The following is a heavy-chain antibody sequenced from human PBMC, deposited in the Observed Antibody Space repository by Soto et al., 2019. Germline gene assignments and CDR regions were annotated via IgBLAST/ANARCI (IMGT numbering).Heavy chain of an antibody. Sequence: ASETLSLTCAVYRGSLSGYYWSWVRQPPGKGLEWIGEIYHSGSTNYNPSLKSRVTISVDKSKNQFSLKLSSVTAADTAVYYCARILSLSSGPEIGLMDVWGQGTTVTVSS. CDR3: ARILSLSSGPEIGLMDV. CDR2: IYHSGST. V-gene: IGHV4-34*01. CDR1: RGSLSGYY. D-gene: IGHD3-22*01. J-gene: IGHJ6*02.